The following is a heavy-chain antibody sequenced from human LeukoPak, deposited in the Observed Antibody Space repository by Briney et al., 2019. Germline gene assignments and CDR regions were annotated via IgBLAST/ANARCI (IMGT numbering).Heavy chain of an antibody. D-gene: IGHD6-6*01. CDR1: GFTISIYA. CDR3: VKGGQYSSSSHFDY. Sequence: PGGSLRLSCSASGFTISIYAMHWVRQAPGKGLEYVSGISSKGVSTYCADSVKGRFTISRDNSKDTMFLQMSSLRAEDTAVYYCVKGGQYSSSSHFDYWGQGTLVTVSS. CDR2: ISSKGVST. J-gene: IGHJ4*02. V-gene: IGHV3-64D*09.